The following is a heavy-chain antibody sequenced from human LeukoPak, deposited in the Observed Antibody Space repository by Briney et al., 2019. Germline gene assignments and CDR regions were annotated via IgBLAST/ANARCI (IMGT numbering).Heavy chain of an antibody. V-gene: IGHV1-46*03. J-gene: IGHJ4*02. CDR2: INPSGGST. Sequence: ASVKVSCKASGYTFTSYYMHWVRQAPGQGLEWMGIINPSGGSTSYAQKFQGRVTMTRDTSTSTVYMELNSLRSEDTAVYYCARDHYYDSSGYYSPFDYWGQGTLVTVSS. CDR3: ARDHYYDSSGYYSPFDY. D-gene: IGHD3-22*01. CDR1: GYTFTSYY.